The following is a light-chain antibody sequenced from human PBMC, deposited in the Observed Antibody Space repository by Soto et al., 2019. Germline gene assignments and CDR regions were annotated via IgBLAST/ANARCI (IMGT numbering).Light chain of an antibody. CDR3: QEYYSPPFT. Sequence: DIQMTXSPXXXXASVGDRVTITCRASQGISSSLAWYQHKPGKVPELLIYAASTLHSGVPSRFSGSGSGTDFTLTISSLQPEDVATYYCQEYYSPPFTFGPGTKVNFK. J-gene: IGKJ3*01. V-gene: IGKV1-27*01. CDR2: AAS. CDR1: QGISSS.